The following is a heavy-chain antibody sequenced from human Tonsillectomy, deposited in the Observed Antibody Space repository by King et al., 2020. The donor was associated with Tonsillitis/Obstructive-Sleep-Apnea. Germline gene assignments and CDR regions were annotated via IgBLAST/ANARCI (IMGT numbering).Heavy chain of an antibody. V-gene: IGHV1-69*10. Sequence: QLVQSGAEVKKPGSSVKVSCKASGGTFSSYAISWVRQAPGQGLEWMGGIIPILGIANYAQKFQGRVTIXADKSTSTAXMELSSLRSEDPAVYYCARDAAPLVRGVIIYYYGMDVWGQXTXVTVSS. D-gene: IGHD3-10*01. CDR2: IIPILGIA. CDR1: GGTFSSYA. CDR3: ARDAAPLVRGVIIYYYGMDV. J-gene: IGHJ6*02.